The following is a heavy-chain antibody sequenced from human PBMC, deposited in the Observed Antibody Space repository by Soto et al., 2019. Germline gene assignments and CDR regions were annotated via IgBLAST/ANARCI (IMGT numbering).Heavy chain of an antibody. CDR3: ARVPLLLWFGELPYYMDV. Sequence: QLQLQESGPGLVKPSETLSLTCTVSGGSISSSSYYWGWIRQPPGKGLEWIGSIYYSGSTYYNPSLKSRVTISVDTSKNQFSLKLSSVTAADTAVYYCARVPLLLWFGELPYYMDVWGKGTTVTVSS. CDR1: GGSISSSSYY. D-gene: IGHD3-10*01. CDR2: IYYSGST. J-gene: IGHJ6*03. V-gene: IGHV4-39*01.